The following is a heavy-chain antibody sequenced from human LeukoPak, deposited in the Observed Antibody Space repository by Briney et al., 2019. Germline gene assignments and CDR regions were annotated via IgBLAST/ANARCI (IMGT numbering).Heavy chain of an antibody. CDR1: GGSFSGYY. CDR3: ARRGRWLQFDYFDY. Sequence: SETLSLTCAVYGGSFSGYYWSWIRQPPGKGLEWIGEINHSGSTNYNPSLKSRVTISVDTSKNQFSLKLSSVTAADTAVYYCARRGRWLQFDYFDYWGQGTLVTVSS. V-gene: IGHV4-34*01. CDR2: INHSGST. D-gene: IGHD5-24*01. J-gene: IGHJ4*02.